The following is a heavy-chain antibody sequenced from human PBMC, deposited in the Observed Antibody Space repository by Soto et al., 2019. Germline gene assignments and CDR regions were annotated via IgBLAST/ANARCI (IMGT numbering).Heavy chain of an antibody. J-gene: IGHJ5*02. CDR3: ARAPLYYDFWSGSSS. Sequence: QVQLVQCGAEVKKPGASVRISCKASGYTFTGYALHWVRQAPGQRLEWVGWVNAGTGNTRYSENFQGRVTITRDTSASTVYMDLYSLRSDDTALYYCARAPLYYDFWSGSSSWGQGTLVTVSS. CDR2: VNAGTGNT. V-gene: IGHV1-3*01. D-gene: IGHD3-3*01. CDR1: GYTFTGYA.